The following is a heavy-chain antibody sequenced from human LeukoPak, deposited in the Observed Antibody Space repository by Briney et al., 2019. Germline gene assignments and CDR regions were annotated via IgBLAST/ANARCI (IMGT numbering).Heavy chain of an antibody. J-gene: IGHJ4*02. CDR3: TTGLRFLEWLPTDY. Sequence: GGSLRLXCAASGFTFSNAWMSWVRQAPGKGLEWVGRIKSKTDGVTTDYAAPVKGRFAISRDDSKNTLYLQMNSLKTEDTAVYYCTTGLRFLEWLPTDYWGQGTLVTVSS. CDR2: IKSKTDGVTT. D-gene: IGHD3-3*01. CDR1: GFTFSNAW. V-gene: IGHV3-15*01.